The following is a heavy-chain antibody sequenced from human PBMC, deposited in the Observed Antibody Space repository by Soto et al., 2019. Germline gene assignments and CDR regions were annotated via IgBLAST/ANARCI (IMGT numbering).Heavy chain of an antibody. CDR3: ARAEWELLFDY. CDR1: GGSVSSGSYY. CDR2: IYYSGST. Sequence: QVQLQESGPGLVKPSETLSLTCTVSGGSVSSGSYYWSWIRQPPGKGLEWIGYIYYSGSTNYNPALKSRVPLSVDKSKNQFSLKLSSVTAADTAVYYCARAEWELLFDYWGQGTLVTVSS. V-gene: IGHV4-61*01. J-gene: IGHJ4*02. D-gene: IGHD1-26*01.